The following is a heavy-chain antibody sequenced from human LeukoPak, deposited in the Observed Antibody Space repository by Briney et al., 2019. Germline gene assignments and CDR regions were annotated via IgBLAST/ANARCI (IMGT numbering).Heavy chain of an antibody. D-gene: IGHD2/OR15-2a*01. CDR1: GFTFSSYS. CDR2: ISSSSSII. J-gene: IGHJ4*02. Sequence: GGSLRLSCAASGFTFSSYSMNWVRQAPGKGLEWVSYISSSSSIIYYADSVKGRLTISRDNAKNSLYLHMNSLRAEDTAVYYCAKAAVYSNRWTPFDDWGQGTLVTVSS. CDR3: AKAAVYSNRWTPFDD. V-gene: IGHV3-48*04.